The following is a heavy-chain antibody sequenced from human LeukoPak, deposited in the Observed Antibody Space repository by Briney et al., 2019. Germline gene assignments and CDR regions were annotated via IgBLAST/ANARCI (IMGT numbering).Heavy chain of an antibody. CDR1: GFSFSSYE. Sequence: GGSLRLSCAASGFSFSSYEMNWVRQAPGKGLEWVSHISSTGSTIYYADSVKGRFTISRDNAKNSLYLQMNSLRAEDTAVYYCARFGLYYYDSSGYNYWGQGTLATVSS. V-gene: IGHV3-48*03. CDR3: ARFGLYYYDSSGYNY. CDR2: ISSTGSTI. D-gene: IGHD3-22*01. J-gene: IGHJ4*02.